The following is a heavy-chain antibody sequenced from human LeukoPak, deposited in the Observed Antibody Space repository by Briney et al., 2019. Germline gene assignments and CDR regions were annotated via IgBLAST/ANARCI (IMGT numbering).Heavy chain of an antibody. J-gene: IGHJ6*03. Sequence: PGGSLRLSCAASGFTFSSYAMSWVRQAPGKGLEWVSAISGSGGSTYYADSVKGRFTISRDNSKNTLYLQMNSLRAEDTAVYYCAKLEGSASLYYYYMDVWGKGTTLT. CDR2: ISGSGGST. CDR3: AKLEGSASLYYYYMDV. CDR1: GFTFSSYA. D-gene: IGHD2-2*01. V-gene: IGHV3-23*01.